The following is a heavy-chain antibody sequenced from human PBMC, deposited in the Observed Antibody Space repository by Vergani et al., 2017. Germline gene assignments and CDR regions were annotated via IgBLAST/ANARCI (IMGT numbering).Heavy chain of an antibody. Sequence: EVQLVESGGGLVKPGGSLRLSCAASGFTFSGSAVHWVRQASGKGLEWVGRIRNKANNQATTYAASVTGRFTISRDDSKNTAYLQMNSLKTEDTAVYYCTSPYCGGECHEDYWGQGALVTVSS. CDR1: GFTFSGSA. CDR3: TSPYCGGECHEDY. V-gene: IGHV3-73*01. D-gene: IGHD2-21*01. J-gene: IGHJ4*02. CDR2: IRNKANNQAT.